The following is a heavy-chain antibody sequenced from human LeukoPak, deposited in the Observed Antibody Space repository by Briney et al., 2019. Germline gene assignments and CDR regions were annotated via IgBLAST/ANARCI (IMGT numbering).Heavy chain of an antibody. D-gene: IGHD5-12*01. V-gene: IGHV3-21*01. Sequence: GGSLRLSCAASGFTFSSYSMNWVRQAPGKGLEWVSSISSSSSYIYYADSVKGRFTIPRDNAKNSLYLQMNSLRAEDTAVYYCASGYDSYYFDYWGQGTLVTVSS. CDR3: ASGYDSYYFDY. J-gene: IGHJ4*02. CDR1: GFTFSSYS. CDR2: ISSSSSYI.